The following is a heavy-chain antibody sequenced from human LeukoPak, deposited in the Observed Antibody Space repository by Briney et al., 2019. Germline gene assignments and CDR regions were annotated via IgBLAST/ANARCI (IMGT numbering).Heavy chain of an antibody. CDR1: GFIFSSYS. J-gene: IGHJ4*02. CDR2: ITGSGGST. V-gene: IGHV3-23*01. Sequence: GGSLRLSCAASGFIFSSYSMSWVRQAPGKGLEWVSVITGSGGSTYYADSVKGRFTTSRDNSKNTLYLQMNSLRAEDTAVYYCAKDRRIAAAGTPVYWGQGTLVTVSS. CDR3: AKDRRIAAAGTPVY. D-gene: IGHD6-13*01.